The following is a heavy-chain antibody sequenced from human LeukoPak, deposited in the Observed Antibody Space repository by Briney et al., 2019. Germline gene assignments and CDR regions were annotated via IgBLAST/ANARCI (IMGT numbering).Heavy chain of an antibody. J-gene: IGHJ6*02. CDR2: IYYSGST. CDR1: GGSISSSSYY. V-gene: IGHV4-39*07. CDR3: ASGDIVVVPAASHSHYYYYGMDV. Sequence: SETLSLTCTVSGGSISSSSYYWGRIRQPPGKGLEWIGSIYYSGSTYYNPSLKSRVTISVDTSKNQFSLKLSSVTAADTAVYYCASGDIVVVPAASHSHYYYYGMDVWGQGTTVTVSS. D-gene: IGHD2-2*01.